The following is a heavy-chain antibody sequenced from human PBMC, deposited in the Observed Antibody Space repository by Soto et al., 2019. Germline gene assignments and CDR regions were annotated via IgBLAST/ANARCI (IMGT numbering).Heavy chain of an antibody. CDR3: ARGLRYCSGGSCYSPDCYGLDV. J-gene: IGHJ6*02. CDR2: MNPNSGNT. V-gene: IGHV1-8*02. D-gene: IGHD2-15*01. CDR1: GYTFTTYD. Sequence: GSSVKVSCKASGYTFTTYDMHWGRQAPGQGLEWMGWMNPNSGNTGYAQKFQGRVTMTRNTSISTAYMELSSLRSEDTAVYYCARGLRYCSGGSCYSPDCYGLDVWGQRTTVTVSS.